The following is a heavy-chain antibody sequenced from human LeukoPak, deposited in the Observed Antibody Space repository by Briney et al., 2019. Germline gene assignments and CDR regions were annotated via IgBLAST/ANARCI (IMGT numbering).Heavy chain of an antibody. CDR1: EFIVSSYY. D-gene: IGHD6-19*01. CDR2: MLTAGTT. V-gene: IGHV3-53*01. CDR3: AREGYSSGWFRL. J-gene: IGHJ1*01. Sequence: GGSLRLSCAASEFIVSSYYMSWVRQAPGKGLEWVSVMLTAGTTYYADSVKGRFTISRDDPKNMVYLQMNSLRAEDTAVYFCAREGYSSGWFRLWGQGTLVTVSS.